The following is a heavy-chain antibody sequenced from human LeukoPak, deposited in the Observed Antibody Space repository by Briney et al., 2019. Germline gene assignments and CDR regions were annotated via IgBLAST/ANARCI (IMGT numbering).Heavy chain of an antibody. Sequence: GGSLRLSCAASGFTFSSYDMHWVRQAPGKGLEWVASTWSDGSNKYYADSVKGRFTISRDNSKNTLYLQMNSLRAEDTAAYYCARGLVPGFLDYWGQGTPVTVSS. CDR2: TWSDGSNK. CDR1: GFTFSSYD. V-gene: IGHV3-33*01. J-gene: IGHJ4*02. D-gene: IGHD4-11*01. CDR3: ARGLVPGFLDY.